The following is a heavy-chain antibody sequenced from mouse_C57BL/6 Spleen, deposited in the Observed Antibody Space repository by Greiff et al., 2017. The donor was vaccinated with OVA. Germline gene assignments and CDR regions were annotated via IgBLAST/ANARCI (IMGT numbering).Heavy chain of an antibody. V-gene: IGHV5-6*01. Sequence: EVKLVESGGDLVKPGGSLKLSCAASGFTFSSYGMSWVRQTPDKRLEWVATISSGGSYTYYPDSVKGRFTISRDNAKNTLYLQMSSLKSEDTAMYYCARHRGLGDFDYWGQGTTLTVCS. CDR3: ARHRGLGDFDY. J-gene: IGHJ2*01. CDR1: GFTFSSYG. D-gene: IGHD4-1*01. CDR2: ISSGGSYT.